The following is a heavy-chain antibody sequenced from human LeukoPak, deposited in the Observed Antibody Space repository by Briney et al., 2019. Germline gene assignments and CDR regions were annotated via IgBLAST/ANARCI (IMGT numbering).Heavy chain of an antibody. Sequence: AGGSLRLSCAASGFTFSSYSMNWVRQAPGKGLEWVSAISGSGGSTYYADSVKGRFTISRDNSKNTLYLQMNSLRAEDTAVYYCAKVGWLQGALYAFDIWGQGTMVTVSS. V-gene: IGHV3-23*01. D-gene: IGHD5-24*01. CDR3: AKVGWLQGALYAFDI. CDR1: GFTFSSYS. J-gene: IGHJ3*02. CDR2: ISGSGGST.